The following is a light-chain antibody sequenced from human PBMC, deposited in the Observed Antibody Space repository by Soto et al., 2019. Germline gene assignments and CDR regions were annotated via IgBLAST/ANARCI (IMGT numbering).Light chain of an antibody. V-gene: IGLV2-8*01. Sequence: QSVLTQPPSASGSPGQSVTISCTGTSSDVGGYNYVSWYQQRPGKVPKVIIYEVTKRPSGVPDRFSGSKSGNTASLTVSGLQAEDEADYFCSSYANNNNMLVFGTGTNVTVL. CDR3: SSYANNNNMLV. CDR2: EVT. CDR1: SSDVGGYNY. J-gene: IGLJ1*01.